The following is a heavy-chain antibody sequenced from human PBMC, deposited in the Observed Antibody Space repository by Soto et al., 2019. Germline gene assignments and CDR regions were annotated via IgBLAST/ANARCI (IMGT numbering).Heavy chain of an antibody. Sequence: PETHSLTCIVSGGSVGSGAYYWSWIRQPPGNALEWIGYIQYSGDTNYNSSLKSRVTISVDMSRNRFSLKLTSVTAADTAFYYCARHDYSDSAFYLCGQGSLV. V-gene: IGHV4-61*08. CDR1: GGSVGSGAYY. CDR3: ARHDYSDSAFYL. J-gene: IGHJ1*01. D-gene: IGHD3-22*01. CDR2: IQYSGDT.